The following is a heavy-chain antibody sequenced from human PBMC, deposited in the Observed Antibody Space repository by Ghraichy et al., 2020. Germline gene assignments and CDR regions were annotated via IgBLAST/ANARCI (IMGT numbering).Heavy chain of an antibody. V-gene: IGHV1-69*13. D-gene: IGHD5-18*01. Sequence: SVKVSCKASGGTFSSYAISLVRQAPGQGLEWMGRIIPIFGTANYAQKFQGRVTITADESTSTAYMELSSLRSEDTAVYYCARGHSYGYGTYYYYYYMDVWGKGTTVTVSS. CDR3: ARGHSYGYGTYYYYYYMDV. CDR1: GGTFSSYA. J-gene: IGHJ6*03. CDR2: IIPIFGTA.